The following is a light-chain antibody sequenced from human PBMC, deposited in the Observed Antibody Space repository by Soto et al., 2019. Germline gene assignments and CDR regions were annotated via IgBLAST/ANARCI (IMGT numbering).Light chain of an antibody. CDR3: AAWDDSLNVR. J-gene: IGLJ2*01. Sequence: QSVLTQPPSASGTPGQRVTISCSGSSSNIGSHYVYWYQQLPGTAPKLLIYWTNQRPSGVPDRFSASKSGTSASLAISGLRSEDEADYYCAAWDDSLNVRFGGGTKLTVL. CDR1: SSNIGSHY. V-gene: IGLV1-47*01. CDR2: WTN.